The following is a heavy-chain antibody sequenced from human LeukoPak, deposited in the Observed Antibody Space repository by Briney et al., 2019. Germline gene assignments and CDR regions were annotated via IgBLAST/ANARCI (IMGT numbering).Heavy chain of an antibody. D-gene: IGHD3-9*01. CDR3: ATGGDIYFDGFPLDY. Sequence: SETLSLTCTVSGGSISSSSYYWGWIRQPPGKGLEWIGSIYYSGSTYYNPSLKSRVTISVDTSKNQFSLKLSSVTAADTAVYYCATGGDIYFDGFPLDYWGQGTLVTVSS. V-gene: IGHV4-39*01. J-gene: IGHJ4*02. CDR1: GGSISSSSYY. CDR2: IYYSGST.